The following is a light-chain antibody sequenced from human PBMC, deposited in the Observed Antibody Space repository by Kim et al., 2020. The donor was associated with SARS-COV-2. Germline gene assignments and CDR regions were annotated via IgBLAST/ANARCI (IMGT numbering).Light chain of an antibody. CDR2: YDS. Sequence: SYELTQPPSVSVAPGKTARITCGGNNIGSKSVHSYQQKPGQAPVLVIYYDSDRPSGIPERFSGSNSGNTATLTISRVEAGDEADYYCQVWDSSSDHPGVV. CDR3: QVWDSSSDHPGVV. CDR1: NIGSKS. J-gene: IGLJ2*01. V-gene: IGLV3-21*04.